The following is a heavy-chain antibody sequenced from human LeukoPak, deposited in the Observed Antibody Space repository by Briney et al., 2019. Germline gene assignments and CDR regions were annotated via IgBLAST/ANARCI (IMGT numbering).Heavy chain of an antibody. CDR2: IIPILGIA. V-gene: IGHV1-69*04. CDR1: GGTFSSYA. J-gene: IGHJ6*02. CDR3: ARDLRFGMDV. Sequence: SVKVSCKASGGTFSSYAISWVRQAPGQGLEWMGRIIPILGIANYAQKFQGRVTITADKSTSTAYMELSSLRSEDTAAYYCARDLRFGMDVWGQGTTVTVSS.